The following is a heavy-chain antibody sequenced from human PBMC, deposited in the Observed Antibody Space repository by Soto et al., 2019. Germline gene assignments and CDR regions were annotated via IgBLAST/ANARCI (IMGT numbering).Heavy chain of an antibody. V-gene: IGHV4-30-2*01. D-gene: IGHD2-8*01. J-gene: IGHJ3*02. CDR2: INQSGRA. CDR1: GGSISSGDYP. CDR3: ASLVPHNGVDI. Sequence: SETLSLTCAVSGGSISSGDYPWSWIRQPPGKGLEWIGYINQSGRAFYTPSLKSRVTISLDRSKNQFSLNLTYVTAADTAVYFCASLVPHNGVDIWGQGTRVTVSS.